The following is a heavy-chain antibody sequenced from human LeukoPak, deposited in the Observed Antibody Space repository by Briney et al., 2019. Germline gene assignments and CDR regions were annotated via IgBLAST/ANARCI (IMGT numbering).Heavy chain of an antibody. D-gene: IGHD3-9*01. CDR2: ISYDGSNK. J-gene: IGHJ4*02. Sequence: PGRSLRLSCAASGFTFSSYAMHWVRQAPGKGLEWVAVISYDGSNKYYADSVKGRFTISRDNSKNTLYLQMNSLRAEDAAVYYCARSRYFDWLCPFDYWGQGTLVTVSS. V-gene: IGHV3-30*04. CDR3: ARSRYFDWLCPFDY. CDR1: GFTFSSYA.